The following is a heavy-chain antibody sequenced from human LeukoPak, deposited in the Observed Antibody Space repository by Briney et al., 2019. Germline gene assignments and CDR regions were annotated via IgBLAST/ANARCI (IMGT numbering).Heavy chain of an antibody. CDR1: GGSISSSGYY. J-gene: IGHJ5*02. CDR2: ISYSGST. V-gene: IGHV4-39*07. Sequence: SETLSLTCTVSGGSISSSGYYWGWIRQPPGKGLTWIASISYSGSTYYNPSLKSRVTISVDTSKNQFSLKLSSVTAADTAVYYCARDSVDSGYDPWGQGTLVTVSS. CDR3: ARDSVDSGYDP. D-gene: IGHD5-12*01.